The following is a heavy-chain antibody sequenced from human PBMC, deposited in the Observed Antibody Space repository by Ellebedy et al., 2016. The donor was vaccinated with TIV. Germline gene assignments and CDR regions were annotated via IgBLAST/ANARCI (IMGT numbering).Heavy chain of an antibody. Sequence: MPSETLSLTCAVYGGSFSGYYWSWIRQPPGTGLEWMGEINPSGSTNYNPSLKSRVTISVDTSKNQFSLKLSSVTAADTAVYYCAGTSYGYLYYFDYWGQGTLVTVSS. CDR1: GGSFSGYY. V-gene: IGHV4-34*01. CDR3: AGTSYGYLYYFDY. J-gene: IGHJ4*02. D-gene: IGHD5-18*01. CDR2: INPSGST.